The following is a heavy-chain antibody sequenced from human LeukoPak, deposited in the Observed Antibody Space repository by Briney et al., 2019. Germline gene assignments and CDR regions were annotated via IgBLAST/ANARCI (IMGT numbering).Heavy chain of an antibody. V-gene: IGHV1-2*02. CDR3: ARVWDCGGDCYYYDY. Sequence: ASVKVSCKASGYTFTGYYMHWVRQAPGQGLEWMGWINPNSGGTNYAQKFQGRVTMTRDTSISTAYMELSRLRSDDTAVYYCARVWDCGGDCYYYDYWGQGTLVTVSS. J-gene: IGHJ4*02. CDR2: INPNSGGT. CDR1: GYTFTGYY. D-gene: IGHD2-21*02.